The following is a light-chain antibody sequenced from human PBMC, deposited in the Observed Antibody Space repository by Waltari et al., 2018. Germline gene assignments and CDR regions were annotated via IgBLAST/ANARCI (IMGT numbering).Light chain of an antibody. J-gene: IGKJ4*01. Sequence: EIVLTQSPGTLPLTPGERATLSCRASQSISGSWLAWYQQKPGQAPRLLMYGASSRATAIPDRFSGSGSGTDFTLTISRLEPEDFAVYYCQQYDASSVTFGGGTKVEIK. V-gene: IGKV3-20*01. CDR3: QQYDASSVT. CDR2: GAS. CDR1: QSISGSW.